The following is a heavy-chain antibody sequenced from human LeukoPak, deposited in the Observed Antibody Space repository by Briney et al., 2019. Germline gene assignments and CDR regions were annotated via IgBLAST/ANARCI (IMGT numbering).Heavy chain of an antibody. CDR2: IYTSGST. J-gene: IGHJ5*02. Sequence: SETLSLTCTVSGGSISSYYWSWIRKPAGKGLEWIGRIYTSGSTNYNPSLKSRVTMSVETSKNQFSLKLSSVTAADTAVYYCARDIVLMDTNWFDPWGQGTLVTVSS. CDR3: ARDIVLMDTNWFDP. D-gene: IGHD2-8*01. CDR1: GGSISSYY. V-gene: IGHV4-4*07.